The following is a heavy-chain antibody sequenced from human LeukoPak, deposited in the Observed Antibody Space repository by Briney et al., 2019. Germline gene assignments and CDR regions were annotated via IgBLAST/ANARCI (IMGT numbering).Heavy chain of an antibody. D-gene: IGHD3-10*01. CDR1: GFTFSSYE. J-gene: IGHJ4*02. Sequence: GGSLRLSCAASGFTFSSYEMNWVRQAPGKGLEWVSYISSSSSTIYYADSVKGRFTISRDNAKNSLYLQMNSLRAEDTAVYYCAREIGFGEPPLRYWGQGTLVTVSS. CDR3: AREIGFGEPPLRY. V-gene: IGHV3-48*01. CDR2: ISSSSSTI.